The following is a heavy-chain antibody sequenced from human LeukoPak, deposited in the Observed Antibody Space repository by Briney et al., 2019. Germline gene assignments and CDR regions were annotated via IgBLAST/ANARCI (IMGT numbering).Heavy chain of an antibody. V-gene: IGHV4-34*01. J-gene: IGHJ6*03. CDR2: INHSGST. D-gene: IGHD5-18*01. CDR1: GGSFSGYY. Sequence: SETLSLTCAVPGGSFSGYYWSWIRQPPGKGMEWVGEINHSGSTNYNPSLKSRVTISVDTSKNQFSLKLSSVTAADTAVYYCARGRGYSYGTHVSIPYYYMDVWGKGTTVTVSS. CDR3: ARGRGYSYGTHVSIPYYYMDV.